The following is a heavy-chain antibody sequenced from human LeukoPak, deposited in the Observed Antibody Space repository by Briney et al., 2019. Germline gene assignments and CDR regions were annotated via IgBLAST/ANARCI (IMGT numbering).Heavy chain of an antibody. CDR3: ARTYCSGGSCYSDDYYGMDV. Sequence: SVKASCQASGGTFSSYAISCVRQAPGQGLEWMGGIIPIFGTANYAQKFQRRVTINPDESTTTANMELSSLRSEYTAVNYCARTYCSGGSCYSDDYYGMDVWGQGTTVTVSS. CDR2: IIPIFGTA. CDR1: GGTFSSYA. V-gene: IGHV1-69*13. J-gene: IGHJ6*02. D-gene: IGHD2-15*01.